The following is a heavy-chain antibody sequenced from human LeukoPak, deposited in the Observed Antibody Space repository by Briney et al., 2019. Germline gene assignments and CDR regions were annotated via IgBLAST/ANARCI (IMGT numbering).Heavy chain of an antibody. CDR3: ARVKDTAMVLVWFDP. J-gene: IGHJ5*02. CDR2: ISSSSSYT. V-gene: IGHV3-21*01. CDR1: GFTFSSYS. Sequence: GGSLRLSCAASGFTFSSYSMNWVRQAPGKGLEWVSSISSSSSYTYYADSVKGRFTISRDNAKNSLYLQMNSLRAEDTAVYYCARVKDTAMVLVWFDPWGQGTLVAVSS. D-gene: IGHD5-18*01.